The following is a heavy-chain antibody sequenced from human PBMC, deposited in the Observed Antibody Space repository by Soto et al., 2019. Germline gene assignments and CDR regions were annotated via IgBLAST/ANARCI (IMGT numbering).Heavy chain of an antibody. J-gene: IGHJ6*02. D-gene: IGHD2-8*01. CDR3: ARADPRNGYYYGMDV. Sequence: TLSLTCTVSGGSISSGGYYWSWIRQHPGKGLEWIGYIYYSGSTYYNPSLKSRVTISVDTSKNQFSLKLSSVTAADTAVYYCARADPRNGYYYGMDVWGQGTTVTVSS. V-gene: IGHV4-31*03. CDR2: IYYSGST. CDR1: GGSISSGGYY.